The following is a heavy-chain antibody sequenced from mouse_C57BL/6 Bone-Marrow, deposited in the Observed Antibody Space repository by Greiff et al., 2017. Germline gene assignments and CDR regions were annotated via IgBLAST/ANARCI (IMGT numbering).Heavy chain of an antibody. CDR3: ARSSSGSLYFDY. V-gene: IGHV1-80*01. CDR2: IYPGDGDT. Sequence: QVQLQQSEAELVKPGASVKISCKASGYAFSSYWMNWVKQRPGKGLEWIGQIYPGDGDTNYNGKFKGKATLTADKSSSTAYMQLSSLTSEDSAVYFCARSSSGSLYFDYWGQGTTLTVSS. D-gene: IGHD3-2*02. J-gene: IGHJ2*01. CDR1: GYAFSSYW.